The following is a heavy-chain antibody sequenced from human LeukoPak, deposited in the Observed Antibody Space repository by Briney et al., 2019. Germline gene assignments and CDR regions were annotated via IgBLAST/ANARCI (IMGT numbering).Heavy chain of an antibody. J-gene: IGHJ4*02. CDR1: GYTFTGYY. CDR2: INPNSGGT. V-gene: IGHV1-2*06. D-gene: IGHD3-22*01. Sequence: ASVKVSCKASGYTFTGYYMHWVRQAPGQGLEWMGRINPNSGGTNYAQKFQGRVTMTRDTSISTAYMELSRLRSDDTAVYYCARDSVPHYYDSSGYYGSTDNFDYWGQGTLVTVSS. CDR3: ARDSVPHYYDSSGYYGSTDNFDY.